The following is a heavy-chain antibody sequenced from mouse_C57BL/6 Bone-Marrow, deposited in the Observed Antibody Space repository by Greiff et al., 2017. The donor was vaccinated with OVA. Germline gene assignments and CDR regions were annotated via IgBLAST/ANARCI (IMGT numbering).Heavy chain of an antibody. CDR1: GYAFTNYL. CDR2: INPGSGGT. J-gene: IGHJ3*01. CDR3: ARDYDGYSWFAY. Sequence: QVQLQQSGAELVRPGTSVKVSCKASGYAFTNYLIEWVKQRPGQGLEWIGVINPGSGGTNYNEKFKGKATLTADKSSSTAYMQLSSLTSEDSAVYFCARDYDGYSWFAYWGQGTLVTVSA. D-gene: IGHD2-3*01. V-gene: IGHV1-54*01.